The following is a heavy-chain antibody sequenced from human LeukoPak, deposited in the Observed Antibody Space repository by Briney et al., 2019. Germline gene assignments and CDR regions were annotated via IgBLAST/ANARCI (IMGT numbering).Heavy chain of an antibody. Sequence: GRSLRLSCAASGFTLSSYAMHWVRQAPGKGLEWVAVISYDGSNKYYADSVKGRFTISRDNSKNTLYLQMNSLRAEDTAVYYCARDFYSSSSHLDYWGQGTLVTVSS. J-gene: IGHJ4*02. CDR2: ISYDGSNK. CDR1: GFTLSSYA. D-gene: IGHD6-6*01. CDR3: ARDFYSSSSHLDY. V-gene: IGHV3-30-3*01.